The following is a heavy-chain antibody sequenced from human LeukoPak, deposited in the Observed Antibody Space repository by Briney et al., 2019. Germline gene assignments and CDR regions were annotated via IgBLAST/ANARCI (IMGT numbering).Heavy chain of an antibody. CDR1: GGSISDYY. V-gene: IGHV4-59*01. D-gene: IGHD6-13*01. Sequence: SETLSLTCTVSGGSISDYYWSWIRQPPGKGLEWIGYIYYSGSTNYNPSLKSRVTISLDTSNNQFSLKMSSVTAADTAVYYCARERYSSSWYVDYWGQGTLVTVSS. J-gene: IGHJ4*02. CDR2: IYYSGST. CDR3: ARERYSSSWYVDY.